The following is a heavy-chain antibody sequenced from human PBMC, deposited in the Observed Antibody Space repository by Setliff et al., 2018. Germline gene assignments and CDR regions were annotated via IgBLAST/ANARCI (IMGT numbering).Heavy chain of an antibody. Sequence: ASVKVSCKTSGYTFSDYGIAWARQAPGQGLEWMGWISAHTGNTFYSPKFHGRVTLTTDTSTSTAYMELRSLGSDDTAVYYCSRLVRFCIRTSCQRLSGGEFWGQGTLVTVSS. CDR1: GYTFSDYG. D-gene: IGHD2-2*01. CDR2: ISAHTGNT. J-gene: IGHJ4*02. CDR3: SRLVRFCIRTSCQRLSGGEF. V-gene: IGHV1-18*01.